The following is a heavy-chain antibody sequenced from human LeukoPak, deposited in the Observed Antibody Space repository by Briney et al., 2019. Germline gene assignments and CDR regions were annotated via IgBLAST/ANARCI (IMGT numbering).Heavy chain of an antibody. CDR1: GFTFSSYG. CDR2: ISYDGSNK. J-gene: IGHJ4*02. CDR3: AKDHPGYCSGGSCYEGGDY. V-gene: IGHV3-30*18. D-gene: IGHD2-15*01. Sequence: PGGSLRLSCAASGFTFSSYGMHWVRQPPGKGLEWVAVISYDGSNKYYADSLKGRFTISRDNSKNTLYLQMNSLRAEDTAVYYCAKDHPGYCSGGSCYEGGDYWGQGTLVTVSS.